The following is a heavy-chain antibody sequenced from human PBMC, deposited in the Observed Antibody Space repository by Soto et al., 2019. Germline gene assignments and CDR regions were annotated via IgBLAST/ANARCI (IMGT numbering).Heavy chain of an antibody. Sequence: SETLSLTCAVYGGSFSGYYWTWIRQPPGTGLEWIGEINHSGSTNYNPSLKSRVTISVDTSKNQFSLKLSSVTAADTAVYYCARRPKYSSGWYYYYYGMDVWGQGTTVTVSS. V-gene: IGHV4-34*01. CDR3: ARRPKYSSGWYYYYYGMDV. D-gene: IGHD6-19*01. CDR2: INHSGST. J-gene: IGHJ6*02. CDR1: GGSFSGYY.